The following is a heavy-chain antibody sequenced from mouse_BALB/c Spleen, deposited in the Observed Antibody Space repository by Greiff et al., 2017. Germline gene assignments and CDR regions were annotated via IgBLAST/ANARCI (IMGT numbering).Heavy chain of an antibody. V-gene: IGHV1-9*01. D-gene: IGHD2-14*01. Sequence: VQLQQSGAELMKPGASVKISCKATGYTFSSYWIEWVKQRPGHGLEWIGEILPGSGSTNYNEKFKGKATFTADTSSNTAYMQLSSLTSEDSAVYYCARSGYYRYDGAWFAYWGQGTLVTVSA. CDR3: ARSGYYRYDGAWFAY. CDR1: GYTFSSYW. CDR2: ILPGSGST. J-gene: IGHJ3*01.